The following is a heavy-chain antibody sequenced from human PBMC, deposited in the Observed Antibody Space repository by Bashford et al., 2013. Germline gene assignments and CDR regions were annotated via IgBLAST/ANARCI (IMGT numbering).Heavy chain of an antibody. V-gene: IGHV3-48*01. CDR1: GFTFSSYS. D-gene: IGHD2-2*01. Sequence: PGGSLRLSCAASGFTFSSYSMNWVRQAPGKGLEWVSYISSSSSTIYYADSVKGRFTISRDNSKHTLYLQMNSLRAEDTAVYYCARVGYCSSTSCYYYYYYMDVWGKGTTVTVSS. J-gene: IGHJ6*03. CDR2: ISSSSSTI. CDR3: ARVGYCSSTSCYYYYYYMDV.